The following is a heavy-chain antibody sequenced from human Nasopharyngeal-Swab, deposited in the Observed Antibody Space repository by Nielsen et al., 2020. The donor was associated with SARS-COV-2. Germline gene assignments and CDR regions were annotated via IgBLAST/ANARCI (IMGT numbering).Heavy chain of an antibody. V-gene: IGHV3-30*03. D-gene: IGHD1-26*01. CDR1: GFTFNSHG. Sequence: GESLKISCAASGFTFNSHGTHWVRQAPGKGLEWVAVISFDGSKKYYADSVKGRFTISRDSSKNTPYLQMNSLRAEDTAVYYCARDPAHGSYRFDYWGPGTLVTVSS. CDR3: ARDPAHGSYRFDY. CDR2: ISFDGSKK. J-gene: IGHJ4*02.